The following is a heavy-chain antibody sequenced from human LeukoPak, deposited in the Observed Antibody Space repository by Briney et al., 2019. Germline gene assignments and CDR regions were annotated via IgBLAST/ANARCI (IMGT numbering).Heavy chain of an antibody. V-gene: IGHV1-2*02. CDR1: GYTFTGCY. D-gene: IGHD4-17*01. CDR2: INPNSGGT. Sequence: ASVKVSCKASGYTFTGCYMHWVRQAPGQGLEWMGWINPNSGGTNYAQKFQGRVTMTRDTSISTAYMELSRLRSDDTAVYYCARAPDYGDYVGWDDYWGQGTLVTVSS. CDR3: ARAPDYGDYVGWDDY. J-gene: IGHJ4*02.